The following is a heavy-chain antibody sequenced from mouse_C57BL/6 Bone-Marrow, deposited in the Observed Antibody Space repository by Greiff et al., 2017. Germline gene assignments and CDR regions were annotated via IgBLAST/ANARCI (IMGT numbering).Heavy chain of an antibody. CDR3: TRLFDGYYETDAFAY. D-gene: IGHD2-3*01. CDR1: GFTFSDAW. V-gene: IGHV6-6*01. Sequence: EVKLMESGGGLVQPGGSMKLSCAASGFTFSDAWMDWVRQSPEKGLEWVAEIRNKANNHATYYAESVKGRFTISRDDSKSSVYLQMNSLRAEDTGMYYCTRLFDGYYETDAFAYWGQGTLVTVSA. CDR2: IRNKANNHAT. J-gene: IGHJ3*01.